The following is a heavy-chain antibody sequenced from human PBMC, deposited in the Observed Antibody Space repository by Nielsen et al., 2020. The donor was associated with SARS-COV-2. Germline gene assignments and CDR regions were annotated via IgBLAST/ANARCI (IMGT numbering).Heavy chain of an antibody. V-gene: IGHV4-39*02. CDR3: ARGDIAVVPAAMFRGDDAFDI. CDR1: GGSLSSRNYY. D-gene: IGHD2-2*01. CDR2: IYYSGSV. J-gene: IGHJ3*02. Sequence: SETLSLTCTVSGGSLSSRNYYWVWIRQPPGKGLEWIGTIYYSGSVSYNPSLRSRVTISVDTYKKHFSLKLTSVTAADTAVYFCARGDIAVVPAAMFRGDDAFDIWGQGTMVRVSS.